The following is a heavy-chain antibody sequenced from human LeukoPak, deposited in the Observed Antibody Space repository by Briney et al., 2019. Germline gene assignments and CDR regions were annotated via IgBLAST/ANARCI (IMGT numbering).Heavy chain of an antibody. Sequence: SETLSLTCTVSGGSISSSSYYWGWIRQPPGKGLEWIGSIYYSGSTYYNPSLKSRVTISVDTSKNQFSLKLSSVTAADTAVYYCARPGIAAAGTNYYYYMDVWGKGTTVTASS. J-gene: IGHJ6*03. CDR2: IYYSGST. CDR3: ARPGIAAAGTNYYYYMDV. V-gene: IGHV4-39*07. CDR1: GGSISSSSYY. D-gene: IGHD6-13*01.